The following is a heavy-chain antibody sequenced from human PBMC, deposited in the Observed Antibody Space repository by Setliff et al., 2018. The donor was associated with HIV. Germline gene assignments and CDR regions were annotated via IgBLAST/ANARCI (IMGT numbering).Heavy chain of an antibody. V-gene: IGHV4-61*09. D-gene: IGHD6-13*01. J-gene: IGHJ4*02. CDR2: IYTSGST. CDR1: GGSISSGSYY. CDR3: ARQQHSSDLKIWNY. Sequence: SETLSLTCTVSGGSISSGSYYWSWIRQPAGKGLEWIGHIYTSGSTNYNPSLKSRVTISVDPSKNQFSLTLTSVTAADTAVYYCARQQHSSDLKIWNYWGQGTLVTVSS.